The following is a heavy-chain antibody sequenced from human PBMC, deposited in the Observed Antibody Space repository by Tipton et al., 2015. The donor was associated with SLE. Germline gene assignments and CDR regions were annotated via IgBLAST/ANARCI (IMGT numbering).Heavy chain of an antibody. CDR3: ARDEGLSVAGAFDY. J-gene: IGHJ4*02. D-gene: IGHD6-19*01. Sequence: GSLRLSCAASGFTFSNYWMSWVRQAPGKGLEWVANIKQDGSEKYYVDSVKGRFTISRDNAKNSLYLQMNSLRAEDTAVYYCARDEGLSVAGAFDYWGQGTLVTVSS. V-gene: IGHV3-7*05. CDR2: IKQDGSEK. CDR1: GFTFSNYW.